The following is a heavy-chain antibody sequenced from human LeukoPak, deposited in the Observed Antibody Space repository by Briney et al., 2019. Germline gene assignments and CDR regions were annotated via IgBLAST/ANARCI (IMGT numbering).Heavy chain of an antibody. Sequence: GESLKISCKGSGYSFTSYWIGWVRQMPGKGLEWMGIIYPGDSDTRYSPSFQGQVTISADKSISTAYLQWSSLKASDTAMYYCARLPVVRGVIKGYYYYGMHVWGQGTTVTVSS. D-gene: IGHD3-10*01. CDR3: ARLPVVRGVIKGYYYYGMHV. CDR1: GYSFTSYW. J-gene: IGHJ6*02. CDR2: IYPGDSDT. V-gene: IGHV5-51*01.